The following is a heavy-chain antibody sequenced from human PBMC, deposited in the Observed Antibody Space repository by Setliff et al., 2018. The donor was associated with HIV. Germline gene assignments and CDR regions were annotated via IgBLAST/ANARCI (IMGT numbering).Heavy chain of an antibody. Sequence: GASVKVSCKASGYGFTRKIIHWVRQAPGQRLEWMGWINVGSGNTKYSLRFQDRVTLTRDTSATTAYMELSSLRSEDTAVYYCARDVGSVRHNWFDPWGQGTLVTVSS. CDR3: ARDVGSVRHNWFDP. CDR1: GYGFTRKI. J-gene: IGHJ5*02. D-gene: IGHD6-19*01. CDR2: INVGSGNT. V-gene: IGHV1-3*01.